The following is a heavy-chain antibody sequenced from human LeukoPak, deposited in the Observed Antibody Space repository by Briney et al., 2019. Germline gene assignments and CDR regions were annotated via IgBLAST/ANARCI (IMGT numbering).Heavy chain of an antibody. CDR1: GFTFSTYS. J-gene: IGHJ4*02. Sequence: HPGGSLRPSCAASGFTFSTYSMNWVRQAPGKGLEWVAYISSSSRNIYHADSVKGRFTISRDNVKNSLYLQMNSLRDEDAAVYYCARGEWELEGFDYWGQGTLVTVSS. CDR3: ARGEWELEGFDY. CDR2: ISSSSRNI. D-gene: IGHD1-26*01. V-gene: IGHV3-48*02.